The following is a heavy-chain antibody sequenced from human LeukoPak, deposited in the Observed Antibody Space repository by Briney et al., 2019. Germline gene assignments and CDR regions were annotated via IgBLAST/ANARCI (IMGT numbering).Heavy chain of an antibody. CDR3: AKDRYSYAFEYSDS. CDR2: ISNDGSKK. CDR1: GFTFSSYA. Sequence: GGSLRLSCSTSGFTFSSYAMSWVRQAPGKGLDWVAVISNDGSKKYYADSVKGRFTISRDNSKNTLSLQVSSLRTEDTAVYYCAKDRYSYAFEYSDSWGQGTLVTVSS. J-gene: IGHJ4*02. V-gene: IGHV3-30*18. D-gene: IGHD5-18*01.